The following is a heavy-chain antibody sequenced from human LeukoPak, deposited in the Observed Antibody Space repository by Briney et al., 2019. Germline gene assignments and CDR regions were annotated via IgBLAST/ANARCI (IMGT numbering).Heavy chain of an antibody. CDR1: GYPFTRYA. CDR3: ARESPFDP. J-gene: IGHJ5*02. Sequence: GASVKVSCKASGYPFTRYAMNWVRQAPGQGLEWIGWINTITGNPTYAQGFTGRFVFSLDTSLSTAYLQITSLKAEDTAIYYCARESPFDPWGQGTLVTVSS. V-gene: IGHV7-4-1*02. CDR2: INTITGNP.